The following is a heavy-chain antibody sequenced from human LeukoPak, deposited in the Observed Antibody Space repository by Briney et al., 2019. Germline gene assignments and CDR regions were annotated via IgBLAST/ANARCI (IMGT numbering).Heavy chain of an antibody. CDR1: GYTFTSYG. J-gene: IGHJ4*02. CDR2: IIPIFGTA. Sequence: ASVKVSCKASGYTFTSYGISWVRQAPGQGLEWMGGIIPIFGTANYAQKFQGRVTITTDESTSTAYMELSSLRSEDTAVYYCARWAYCSGGSCLWEGFAYWGQGTLVTVSS. V-gene: IGHV1-69*05. D-gene: IGHD2-15*01. CDR3: ARWAYCSGGSCLWEGFAY.